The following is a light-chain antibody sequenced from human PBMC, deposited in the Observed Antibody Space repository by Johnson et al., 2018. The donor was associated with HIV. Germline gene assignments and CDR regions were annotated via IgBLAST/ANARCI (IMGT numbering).Light chain of an antibody. Sequence: QSVLTQPPSVSAAPGQKVTISCSGSSSNIGNNYVSWYQQLPGTAPKLLIYETNKRPSGIPDRFSGSKSGTSATLGITGLPTGDEADYYCGTWDSSLSAYVFGTGTKVTVL. J-gene: IGLJ1*01. CDR3: GTWDSSLSAYV. V-gene: IGLV1-51*02. CDR1: SSNIGNNY. CDR2: ETN.